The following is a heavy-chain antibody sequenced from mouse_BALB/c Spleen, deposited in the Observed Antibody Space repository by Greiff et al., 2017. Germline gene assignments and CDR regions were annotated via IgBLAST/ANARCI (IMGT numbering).Heavy chain of an antibody. CDR3: ARPRGGSMDY. V-gene: IGHV1S126*01. Sequence: QVQLKQSGPQLVRPGASVKISCKASGYSFTSYWMHWVKQRPGQGLEWIGMIDPSDSETRLNQKFKDKATLTVDKSSSTAYMQLSSPTSEDSAVYYCARPRGGSMDYWGQGNSGTGSS. J-gene: IGHJ4*01. CDR2: IDPSDSET. CDR1: GYSFTSYW.